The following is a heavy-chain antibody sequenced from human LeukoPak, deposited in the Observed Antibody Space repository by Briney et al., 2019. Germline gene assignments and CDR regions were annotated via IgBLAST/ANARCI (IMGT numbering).Heavy chain of an antibody. J-gene: IGHJ4*02. D-gene: IGHD2-15*01. CDR1: GYTFTSYY. CDR2: INPSGGST. V-gene: IGHV1-46*01. CDR3: ASIVVVAATQDAFDY. Sequence: GASVKVSCKASGYTFTSYYMHWVRQAPGQGLEWMGMINPSGGSTSYAQKFQGRVTMTRDTSTSTVYMELSSLRSEDTAVYYCASIVVVAATQDAFDYWGQGTLVTVSS.